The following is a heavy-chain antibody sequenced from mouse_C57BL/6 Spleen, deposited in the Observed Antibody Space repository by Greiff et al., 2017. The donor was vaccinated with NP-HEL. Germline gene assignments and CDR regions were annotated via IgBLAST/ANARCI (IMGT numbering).Heavy chain of an antibody. D-gene: IGHD2-2*01. V-gene: IGHV1-66*01. CDR1: GYSFTSYY. J-gene: IGHJ4*01. CDR2: IYPGSGNT. Sequence: QVQLQQSGPELVKPGASVKISCKASGYSFTSYYIHWVKQRPGQGLEWIGWIYPGSGNTKYNEKFKGKATLTADTSSSTAYMQLSSLTSEDSAVYYCAREYYGYDGAMDYWGQGTSVTVSS. CDR3: AREYYGYDGAMDY.